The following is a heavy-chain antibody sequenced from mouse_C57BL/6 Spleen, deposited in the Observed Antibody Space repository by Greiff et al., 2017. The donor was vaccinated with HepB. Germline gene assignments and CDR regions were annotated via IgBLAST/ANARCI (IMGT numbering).Heavy chain of an antibody. J-gene: IGHJ1*03. D-gene: IGHD2-1*01. CDR1: GYTFTDYY. V-gene: IGHV1-26*01. CDR3: ARSLYSGWYFDV. CDR2: INPNNGGT. Sequence: EVQLQQSGPELVKPGASVKISCKASGYTFTDYYMNWVKQSHGKSLEWIGDINPNNGGTSYNQKFKGKATLTVDKSSSTAYMELRSLTSEDSAVYYCARSLYSGWYFDVWGTGTTVTVSS.